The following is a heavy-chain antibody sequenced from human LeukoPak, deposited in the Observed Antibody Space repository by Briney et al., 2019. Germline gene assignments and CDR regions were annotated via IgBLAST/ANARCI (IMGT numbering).Heavy chain of an antibody. V-gene: IGHV1-2*02. J-gene: IGHJ4*02. CDR1: GYTFTAYY. CDR2: INPNSGGT. D-gene: IGHD6-19*01. Sequence: ASVKVSCKASGYTFTAYYIHWVRQAPGQGLEWMGWINPNSGGTNYVQKFQGRVTMTRYTSSSTAYMELSSLRSDDTAVYYCAREIAVPGTFYFDYWGQGTLVTVSS. CDR3: AREIAVPGTFYFDY.